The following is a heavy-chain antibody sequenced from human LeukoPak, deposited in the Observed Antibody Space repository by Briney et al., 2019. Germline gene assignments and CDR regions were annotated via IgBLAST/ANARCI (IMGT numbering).Heavy chain of an antibody. Sequence: SVKVSCKASGGTFSSYAISWVRQAPGQGLEWLGGIIPIFGTANYAQKFQGRVTITTDESTSTAYMELSSLRSEDTAVYYCASNSVSSGWPRIDYWGQGTLVTVSS. CDR1: GGTFSSYA. J-gene: IGHJ4*02. CDR3: ASNSVSSGWPRIDY. V-gene: IGHV1-69*05. CDR2: IIPIFGTA. D-gene: IGHD6-19*01.